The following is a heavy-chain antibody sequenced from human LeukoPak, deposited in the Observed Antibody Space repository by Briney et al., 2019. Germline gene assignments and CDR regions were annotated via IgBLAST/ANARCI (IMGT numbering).Heavy chain of an antibody. CDR3: ARNYDSGSYGDWFDP. V-gene: IGHV3-21*01. CDR2: ISSSSSYI. J-gene: IGHJ5*02. D-gene: IGHD3-10*01. Sequence: GGSLRLSCAASGFTFSSYSMNWVRQAPGKGLEWVSSISSSSSYIYYADSVKGRFTISRDNAKNSLYLQMNSLRAEDTAVYYCARNYDSGSYGDWFDPWGQGTLVTVSS. CDR1: GFTFSSYS.